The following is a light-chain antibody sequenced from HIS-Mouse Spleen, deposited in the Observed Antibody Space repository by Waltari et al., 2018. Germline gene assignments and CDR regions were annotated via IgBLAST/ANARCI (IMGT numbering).Light chain of an antibody. CDR2: RNN. CDR1: SSNIGSNY. Sequence: QSVLTQPPSASGTPGQRVTISCSGSSSNIGSNYVYWYQQLPGTAPKLLIDRNNRRPSGVPDRFSGSKSGTSASLAISGLRSEDAADYYCAAWDDSLSGPVFGGGTKLTVL. J-gene: IGLJ3*02. V-gene: IGLV1-47*01. CDR3: AAWDDSLSGPV.